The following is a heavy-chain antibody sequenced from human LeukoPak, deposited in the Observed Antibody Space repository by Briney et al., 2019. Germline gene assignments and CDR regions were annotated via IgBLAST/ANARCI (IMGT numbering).Heavy chain of an antibody. CDR3: AKAKYYYDSSGLD. CDR1: GFTFSSYG. Sequence: GSLRLSCAASGFTFSSYGMHWVRQAPGKGLEWVAFIRYDGSNKYYADSVKGRFTISRDNSKNTLYLQTNSLRAEDTAVYYCAKAKYYYDSSGLDWGQGTLVTVSS. V-gene: IGHV3-30*02. CDR2: IRYDGSNK. J-gene: IGHJ4*02. D-gene: IGHD3-22*01.